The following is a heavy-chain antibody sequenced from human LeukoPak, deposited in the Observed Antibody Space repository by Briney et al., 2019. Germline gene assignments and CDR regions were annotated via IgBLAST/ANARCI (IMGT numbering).Heavy chain of an antibody. CDR2: VNSDGSST. J-gene: IGHJ4*02. CDR1: GFTFSSFW. Sequence: GGSLRLSCAASGFTFSSFWMHWVRQAPGKGLVWVSRVNSDGSSTSYADSVKGRFTISRDNAKNTLYLQMNSLRADDTAVYYCARVGSGAPLLPDYWGPGTLVTVSS. D-gene: IGHD3-3*01. V-gene: IGHV3-74*01. CDR3: ARVGSGAPLLPDY.